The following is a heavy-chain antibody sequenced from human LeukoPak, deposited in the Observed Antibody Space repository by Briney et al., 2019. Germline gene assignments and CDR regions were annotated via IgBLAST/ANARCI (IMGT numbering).Heavy chain of an antibody. CDR3: AKDWTGASYYFEY. CDR1: GFTFSSYG. J-gene: IGHJ4*02. Sequence: GGSLRLSCAASGFTFSSYGMHWVRQAPGKGLEWVAFVWYDGSNKYYADSVKGRFIVSRDNSKNTLNLQMNSLRAEDTAVYYCAKDWTGASYYFEYWGQGTPVTVSS. D-gene: IGHD3/OR15-3a*01. V-gene: IGHV3-30*02. CDR2: VWYDGSNK.